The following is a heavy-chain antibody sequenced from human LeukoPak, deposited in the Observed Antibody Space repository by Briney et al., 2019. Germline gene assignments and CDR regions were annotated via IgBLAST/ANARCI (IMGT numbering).Heavy chain of an antibody. CDR2: INTDGSNT. CDR1: GFTFSTYW. CDR3: ARRSSGSPPYYFGY. Sequence: GGSLRLSCAASGFTFSTYWMHWVRQAPGKGLVWVSRINTDGSNTNYADSVKGRFTISRDNAKNTLYLQMNSLRAEDTAVYYCARRSSGSPPYYFGYWGQGTLVTVSS. J-gene: IGHJ4*02. D-gene: IGHD1-26*01. V-gene: IGHV3-74*01.